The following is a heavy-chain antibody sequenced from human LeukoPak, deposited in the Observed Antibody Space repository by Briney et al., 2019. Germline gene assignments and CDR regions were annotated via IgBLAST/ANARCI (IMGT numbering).Heavy chain of an antibody. Sequence: SETLSLTCAVYGGSFSGYYWSWIRQPPGKGLEWIGEINRSGSTNYNPSLKSRVTISVDTSKNQFSLKLSSVTAADTAVYYCARGGSLGYCSSTSCHKPFDPWGQGTLVTVSS. V-gene: IGHV4-34*01. CDR3: ARGGSLGYCSSTSCHKPFDP. CDR1: GGSFSGYY. D-gene: IGHD2-2*02. J-gene: IGHJ5*02. CDR2: INRSGST.